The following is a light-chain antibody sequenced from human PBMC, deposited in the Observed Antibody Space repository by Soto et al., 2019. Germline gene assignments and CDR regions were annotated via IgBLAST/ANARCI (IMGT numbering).Light chain of an antibody. CDR1: QSVSSSY. V-gene: IGKV3-20*01. CDR3: QEYCSSPFT. J-gene: IGKJ3*01. CDR2: GAS. Sequence: EIVLTQSPGTLSLSPGERATLSCRASQSVSSSYLAWYQQKPGQAPRLLIYGASSRATGIPDRFSRSGSGTDFTLTISRLEPEDFAVYYCQEYCSSPFTFGPVTKVYIK.